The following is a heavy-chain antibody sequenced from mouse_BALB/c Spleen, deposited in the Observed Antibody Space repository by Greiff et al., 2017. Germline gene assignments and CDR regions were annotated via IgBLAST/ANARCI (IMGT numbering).Heavy chain of an antibody. CDR1: GYSFTGYF. Sequence: EVKLMESGPELVKPGASVKISCKASGYSFTGYFMNWVMQSHGKSLEWIGRINPYNGDTFYNQKFKGKATLTVDKSSSTAHMELRSLASEDSAVYYCARGGITTRYFDGWGAGTTGTVSS. J-gene: IGHJ1*01. V-gene: IGHV1-20*02. CDR2: INPYNGDT. D-gene: IGHD1-1*01. CDR3: ARGGITTRYFDG.